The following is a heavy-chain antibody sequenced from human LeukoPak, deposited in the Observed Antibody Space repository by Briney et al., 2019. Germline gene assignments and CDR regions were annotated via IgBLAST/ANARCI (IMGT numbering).Heavy chain of an antibody. Sequence: PSETLSLTCTVSRASISDNYCSWSRQPAGKALEWIGRTYTSGDTNYNPSLKSRASVSVDTSKNQFYLSLRYVTAADTAVYYCTIGGAPGSFAHWGPGTLVTVSS. CDR3: TIGGAPGSFAH. V-gene: IGHV4-4*07. CDR2: TYTSGDT. D-gene: IGHD6-13*01. CDR1: RASISDNY. J-gene: IGHJ4*02.